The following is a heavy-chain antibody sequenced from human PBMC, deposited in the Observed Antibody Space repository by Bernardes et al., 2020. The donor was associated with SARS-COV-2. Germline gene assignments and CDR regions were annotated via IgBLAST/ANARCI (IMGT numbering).Heavy chain of an antibody. CDR3: ARDSNMLTYYYYYYYGMDV. CDR1: GFTFSSYS. J-gene: IGHJ6*02. CDR2: ISSSSSYI. Sequence: GGSLRLSCAASGFTFSSYSMNWVRQAPGKGLEWVSSISSSSSYIYYADSVKGRFTISRDNAKNSLYLQMNSLRAEDTAVYYCARDSNMLTYYYYYYYGMDVWGQGTTVTVSS. V-gene: IGHV3-21*01. D-gene: IGHD3-9*01.